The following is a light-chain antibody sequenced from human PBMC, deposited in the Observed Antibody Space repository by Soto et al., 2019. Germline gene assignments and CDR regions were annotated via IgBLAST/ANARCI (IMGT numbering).Light chain of an antibody. V-gene: IGKV3-20*01. Sequence: EIVLTQSPGTLSVSPGERATLSCRASQSIGSRYIAWYQQKPGQAPRLLIYGASTRATGIPDRFSGSDSGTDFTLTISRLEPEDCAVYYCQQFATSSWTFGQGTKVDIK. CDR1: QSIGSRY. J-gene: IGKJ1*01. CDR3: QQFATSSWT. CDR2: GAS.